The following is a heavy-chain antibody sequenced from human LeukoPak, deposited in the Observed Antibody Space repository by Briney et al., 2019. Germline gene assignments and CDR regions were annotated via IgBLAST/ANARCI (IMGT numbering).Heavy chain of an antibody. J-gene: IGHJ6*03. Sequence: GGSLRLSCAASGFTFSSFDMHWVRQPTGQGLEWVSTIGTASDTYYPGSVEGRFTLSRDNAKNSLYLQMNNLTAGDTAVYYCARGPPRGKYYYMDVWGKGTTVTVSS. D-gene: IGHD1-1*01. V-gene: IGHV3-13*01. CDR3: ARGPPRGKYYYMDV. CDR1: GFTFSSFD. CDR2: IGTASDT.